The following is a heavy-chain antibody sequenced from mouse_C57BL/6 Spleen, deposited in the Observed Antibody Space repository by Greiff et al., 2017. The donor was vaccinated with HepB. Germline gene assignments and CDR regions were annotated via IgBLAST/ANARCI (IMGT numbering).Heavy chain of an antibody. V-gene: IGHV1-7*01. CDR1: GYTFTSYW. CDR2: INPSSGYT. Sequence: VQLVESGAELAKPGASVKLSCKASGYTFTSYWMHWVKQRPGQGLEWIGYINPSSGYTKYNQKFKDKATLTADKSYSTAYMQLSSLTYEDSAVYYCARGGDSLAYWGQGTLVTVSA. J-gene: IGHJ3*01. CDR3: ARGGDSLAY.